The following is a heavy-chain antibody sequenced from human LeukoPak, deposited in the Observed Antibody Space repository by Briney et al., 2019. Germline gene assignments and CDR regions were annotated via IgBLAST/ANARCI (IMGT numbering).Heavy chain of an antibody. CDR1: GYSFTSYW. Sequence: GESLKTSCKGSGYSFTSYWIGWLRQMPGKGLEWMGIIYPGDSDTRYSPSFQGQVTISTDKSISTAYLQWSSLKASDTAMYYCARHLDYYGSGNRAFDIWGQGTMVTVSS. D-gene: IGHD3-10*01. V-gene: IGHV5-51*01. CDR2: IYPGDSDT. J-gene: IGHJ3*02. CDR3: ARHLDYYGSGNRAFDI.